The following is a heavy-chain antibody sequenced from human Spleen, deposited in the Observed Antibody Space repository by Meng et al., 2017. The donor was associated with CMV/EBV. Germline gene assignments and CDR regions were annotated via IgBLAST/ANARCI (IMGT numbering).Heavy chain of an antibody. J-gene: IGHJ3*02. CDR2: INYSGST. CDR1: AGSINRNNCY. D-gene: IGHD1-26*01. CDR3: ARMSLIVGSIHDAFDM. V-gene: IGHV4-61*01. Sequence: SETLSLTCTVSAGSINRNNCYWSWVRQPPGKGLEWIGYINYSGSTKYNPSLKSRVTISVDTSKDQFSLKLKTVTAADTAVYYCARMSLIVGSIHDAFDMWGQGTMVTVSS.